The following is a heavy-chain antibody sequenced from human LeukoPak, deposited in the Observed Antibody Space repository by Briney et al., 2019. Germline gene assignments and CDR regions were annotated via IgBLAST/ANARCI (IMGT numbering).Heavy chain of an antibody. Sequence: PGGSLRLSCAASGFTFSSYGMNWVRQAPGKGLEWVSYISDSGSTIYYADSVKGRFTISRDNAKNSLYLQMNSLRVEDMAVYYCARVHGWFAPWGQGTLVTVSS. CDR2: ISDSGSTI. CDR1: GFTFSSYG. CDR3: ARVHGWFAP. J-gene: IGHJ5*02. V-gene: IGHV3-48*03.